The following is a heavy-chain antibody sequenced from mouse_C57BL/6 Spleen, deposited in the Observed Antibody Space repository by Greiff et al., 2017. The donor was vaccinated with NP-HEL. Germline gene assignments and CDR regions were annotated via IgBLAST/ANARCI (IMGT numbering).Heavy chain of an antibody. D-gene: IGHD4-1*01. V-gene: IGHV1-82*01. CDR2: IYPGDGDT. CDR1: GYAFSSSW. Sequence: VQLKESGPELVKPGASVKISCKASGYAFSSSWMNWVKQRPGKGLEWIGRIYPGDGDTNYNGKFKGKATLTADKSSSTAYMQLSSLTSEDSAVYFCARWNWEAYWGQGTLVTVSA. CDR3: ARWNWEAY. J-gene: IGHJ3*01.